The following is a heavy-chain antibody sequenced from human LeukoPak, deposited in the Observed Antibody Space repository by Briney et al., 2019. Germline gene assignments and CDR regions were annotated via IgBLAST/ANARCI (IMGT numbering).Heavy chain of an antibody. Sequence: SETLSLTCAVYGGSFSGYYWSWVRQPPGKGLEWIGEINHSGSTNYNPSLKSRVAISVDTSKNQFSLKLSSVTAADTAVYYCARGLRGVVVVPAAMGKGFDYWGQGTLDTVSS. D-gene: IGHD2-2*01. CDR1: GGSFSGYY. CDR3: ARGLRGVVVVPAAMGKGFDY. V-gene: IGHV4-34*01. CDR2: INHSGST. J-gene: IGHJ4*02.